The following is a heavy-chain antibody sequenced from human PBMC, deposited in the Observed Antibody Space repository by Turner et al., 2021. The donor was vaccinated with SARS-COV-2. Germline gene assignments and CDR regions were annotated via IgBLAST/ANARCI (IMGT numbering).Heavy chain of an antibody. J-gene: IGHJ5*02. CDR3: AYQYTGSDWFDP. CDR1: GFSLSTSGVS. V-gene: IGHV2-5*01. Sequence: QITLRGSGPTLEKHSQTLTLACTFSGFSLSTSGVSVGWIRQPPGKALEWLALIYWNDDKCYSPARKSRLTTAKDTAKHQVVLTMTNRDPVDTATYYCAYQYTGSDWFDPWGQGTLVTVSS. D-gene: IGHD1-1*01. CDR2: IYWNDDK.